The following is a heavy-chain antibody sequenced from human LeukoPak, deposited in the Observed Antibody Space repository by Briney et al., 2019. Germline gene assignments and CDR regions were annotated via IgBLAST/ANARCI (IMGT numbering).Heavy chain of an antibody. J-gene: IGHJ5*02. D-gene: IGHD2-15*01. V-gene: IGHV4-39*01. CDR2: IYYSGIT. CDR3: ARPKGRGYCSGGSCYSGWFDP. Sequence: SETLSLTCTVSGGSISSSSYYWGWIRQPPGKGLEWIWSIYYSGITYYNPSLKSRVTISVDTSKNQFSLKLSSVTAADTAVYYCARPKGRGYCSGGSCYSGWFDPWGQGTLVTVSS. CDR1: GGSISSSSYY.